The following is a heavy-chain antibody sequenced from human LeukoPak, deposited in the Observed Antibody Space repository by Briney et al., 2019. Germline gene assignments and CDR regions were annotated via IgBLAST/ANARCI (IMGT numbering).Heavy chain of an antibody. J-gene: IGHJ4*02. CDR2: ISGSGGST. Sequence: GGSLRLSCAASGFTFSSYGMSWVRQAPGKGLEWVSGISGSGGSTYYADSVKGRFTISRDNSKDTLYLQMNSLRAEDTAVYYCAKGTPTYYDILTGFDYWGQATLVTVSS. CDR1: GFTFSSYG. D-gene: IGHD3-9*01. V-gene: IGHV3-23*01. CDR3: AKGTPTYYDILTGFDY.